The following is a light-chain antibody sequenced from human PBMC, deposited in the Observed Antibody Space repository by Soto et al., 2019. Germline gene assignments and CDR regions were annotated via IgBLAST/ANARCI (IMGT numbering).Light chain of an antibody. Sequence: QSVLTQPPSMSGAPGQRVTMSCTGSSSNLGAGYDVHWYQRLPGAAPKLLIYDNTHRPSGVPNRFSGSKSGTSASLAITGLQAEDEADYYCQSYDSGLSGHWVFGGGT. J-gene: IGLJ3*02. CDR1: SSNLGAGYD. CDR2: DNT. CDR3: QSYDSGLSGHWV. V-gene: IGLV1-40*01.